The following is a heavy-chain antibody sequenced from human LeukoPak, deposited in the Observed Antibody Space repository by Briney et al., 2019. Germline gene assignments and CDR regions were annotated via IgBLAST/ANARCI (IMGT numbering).Heavy chain of an antibody. CDR1: GFTFSSYS. CDR3: ARVGSGSYYMFDY. CDR2: ISSSSSTI. Sequence: QSGGSLRLSCAASGFTFSSYSMNWVRQAPGKVLEWVSYISSSSSTIYYADSVKGRFTISRDNAKNSLYLQMNSLRAEDTAVYYCARVGSGSYYMFDYWGQGTLVTVSS. J-gene: IGHJ4*02. D-gene: IGHD3-10*01. V-gene: IGHV3-48*04.